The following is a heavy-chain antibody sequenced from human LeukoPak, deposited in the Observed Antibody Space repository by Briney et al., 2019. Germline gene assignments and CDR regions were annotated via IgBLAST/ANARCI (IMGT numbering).Heavy chain of an antibody. J-gene: IGHJ5*02. CDR1: GFTFSSYA. V-gene: IGHV3-23*01. Sequence: GGSLRLSCAASGFTFSSYAMSWVRQAPGKGLEWVSAISGSGGSTYYADSVKGRFTISRDNSKNTLYLQMNSLRAEDTAVYYCARETVVVVPAAQASYNWFDPWGQGTLVTVSS. CDR2: ISGSGGST. D-gene: IGHD2-2*01. CDR3: ARETVVVVPAAQASYNWFDP.